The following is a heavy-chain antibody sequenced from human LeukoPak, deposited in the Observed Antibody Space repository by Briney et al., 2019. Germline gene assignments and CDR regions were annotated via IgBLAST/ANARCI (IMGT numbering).Heavy chain of an antibody. D-gene: IGHD3-9*01. CDR1: GITFSSYS. CDR3: ARVSYDILTGYSYIDY. Sequence: GGSLRLSCAASGITFSSYSMNWVRQAPGKGLEWVSSIRSSSSYIYYADSVKGRFTISRDNAKNSLYLQMNSLRAEDTAVYYCARVSYDILTGYSYIDYWGQGTLVTVSS. V-gene: IGHV3-21*01. CDR2: IRSSSSYI. J-gene: IGHJ4*02.